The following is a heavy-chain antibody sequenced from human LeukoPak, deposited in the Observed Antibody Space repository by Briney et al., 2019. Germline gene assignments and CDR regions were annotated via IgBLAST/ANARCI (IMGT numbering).Heavy chain of an antibody. CDR1: GGSISSYY. D-gene: IGHD2-15*01. CDR2: IYYSGST. V-gene: IGHV4-59*01. CDR3: ARGLGYCSGNTCLTYFDY. Sequence: SETLSLTCTVSGGSISSYYWSWIRQPPGKGLEWIGYIYYSGSTNYNPSLKSRVTISVDTSKNQFSLKLSSVTAADTAVFYCARGLGYCSGNTCLTYFDYWGQGTLVTASS. J-gene: IGHJ4*02.